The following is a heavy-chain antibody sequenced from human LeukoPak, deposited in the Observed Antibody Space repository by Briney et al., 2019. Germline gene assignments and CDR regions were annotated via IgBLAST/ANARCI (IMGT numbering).Heavy chain of an antibody. V-gene: IGHV3-53*01. CDR1: GFIVSNTY. D-gene: IGHD2/OR15-2a*01. CDR2: IYIIGST. J-gene: IGHJ4*02. Sequence: PGGSLRLSCAASGFIVSNTYMTRVRQTPGKGLEWVSVIYIIGSTFYADSVKGRFTISRDNSMNTVHLGMNSLRAEDTGIYYCARGLNYFPIDYWGQGTLVTVSS. CDR3: ARGLNYFPIDY.